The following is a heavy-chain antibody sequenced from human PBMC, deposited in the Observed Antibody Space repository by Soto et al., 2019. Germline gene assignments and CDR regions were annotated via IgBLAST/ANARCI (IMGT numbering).Heavy chain of an antibody. D-gene: IGHD5-12*01. CDR2: ISAYSGNT. J-gene: IGHJ3*02. CDR3: ARIMYSGYASAFDI. CDR1: GYTFTSYG. Sequence: GASVKVSCKASGYTFTSYGISWVRQAPGQGLEWMGWISAYSGNTNYAQKLQGRVTMTTDTSTSTAYMELRSLRSDDTAVYYCARIMYSGYASAFDIWGQGTMVTVSS. V-gene: IGHV1-18*01.